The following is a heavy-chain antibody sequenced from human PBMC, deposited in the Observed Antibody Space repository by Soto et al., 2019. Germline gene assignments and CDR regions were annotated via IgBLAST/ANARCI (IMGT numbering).Heavy chain of an antibody. V-gene: IGHV3-23*01. CDR3: AKSGYSSPLSFNYYYYYMDV. J-gene: IGHJ6*03. CDR2: IGESGTTT. Sequence: GGSLRLSCAASGFTFSSYAMKWVRQAPGKGLEWVSLIGESGTTTYYADSVKGRFTISRDNSKNTLFLEMNSLRAEDTAVYYCAKSGYSSPLSFNYYYYYMDVWGKGTTVTVSS. CDR1: GFTFSSYA. D-gene: IGHD6-13*01.